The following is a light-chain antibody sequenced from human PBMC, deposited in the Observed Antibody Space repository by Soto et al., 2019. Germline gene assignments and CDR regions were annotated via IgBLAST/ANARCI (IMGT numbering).Light chain of an antibody. CDR2: DAS. CDR3: QLYNSYT. CDR1: QSSSSW. Sequence: DIQMTQSPSTLSASVGDRVTITCRASQSSSSWLAWYQQKPGEAPKLLIYDASSLESGVPPRLSGSGSGTEFTLTISSLQPDDFATYYCQLYNSYTFGQGTKLEIK. J-gene: IGKJ2*01. V-gene: IGKV1-5*01.